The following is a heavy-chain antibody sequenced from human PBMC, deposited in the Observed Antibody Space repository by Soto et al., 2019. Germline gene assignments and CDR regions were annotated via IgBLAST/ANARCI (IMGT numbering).Heavy chain of an antibody. CDR2: ISAYNGNT. CDR3: ARDDSAVRYYYDSNGYYCFDY. J-gene: IGHJ4*02. Sequence: ASVKVSCKASGYTFSSYGNCWVRQSPGQGLEWMGWISAYNGNTNSAEKLQGRVTVTTDTCMSTAYMELSSLRSDDTAVYYCARDDSAVRYYYDSNGYYCFDYWGQGTLVTVS. D-gene: IGHD3-22*01. CDR1: GYTFSSYG. V-gene: IGHV1-18*04.